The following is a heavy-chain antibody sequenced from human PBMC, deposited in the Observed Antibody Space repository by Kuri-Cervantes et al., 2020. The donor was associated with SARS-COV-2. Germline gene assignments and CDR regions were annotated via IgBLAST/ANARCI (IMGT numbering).Heavy chain of an antibody. J-gene: IGHJ6*02. CDR1: GGTFSSYG. CDR3: ARGTRVVPSWNYPRAELVPFDYYYGMDV. CDR2: ISAYNGNT. V-gene: IGHV1-18*01. D-gene: IGHD1-7*01. Sequence: ASVKVSCKASGGTFSSYGINWVRQAPGQGLEWMGWISAYNGNTNYAQKLQGRVTVTTDTSTSTAYMELSSLRSEDTAVYYCARGTRVVPSWNYPRAELVPFDYYYGMDVWGQGTTVTVSS.